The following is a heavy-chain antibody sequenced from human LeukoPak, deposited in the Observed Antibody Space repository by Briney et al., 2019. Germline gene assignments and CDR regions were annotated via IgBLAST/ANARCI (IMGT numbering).Heavy chain of an antibody. Sequence: SETLSLTCAVSGGSISSYYWSWIRQPPGKGLEWIGYIYYSGSTNYNPSLKSRVTISVDTSKNQFSLKLSSVTAADTAVYYCARREDYYGSGSYYTSRNWFDPWGQGTLVTVSS. CDR2: IYYSGST. V-gene: IGHV4-59*01. J-gene: IGHJ5*02. CDR3: ARREDYYGSGSYYTSRNWFDP. D-gene: IGHD3-10*01. CDR1: GGSISSYY.